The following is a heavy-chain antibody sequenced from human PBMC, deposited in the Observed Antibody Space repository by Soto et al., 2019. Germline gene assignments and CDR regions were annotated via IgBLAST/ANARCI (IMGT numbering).Heavy chain of an antibody. D-gene: IGHD2-15*01. V-gene: IGHV1-69*02. Sequence: SVKVTCKASGGTFSSYTISWVRQAPGQGLEWMGRIIPILGIANYAQKFQGRVTITADKSTSTAYMELSSLRSEDTAVYYCARAKYPGYCSGGSCYSGAFDIWGQGTMVTVSS. CDR1: GGTFSSYT. CDR2: IIPILGIA. J-gene: IGHJ3*02. CDR3: ARAKYPGYCSGGSCYSGAFDI.